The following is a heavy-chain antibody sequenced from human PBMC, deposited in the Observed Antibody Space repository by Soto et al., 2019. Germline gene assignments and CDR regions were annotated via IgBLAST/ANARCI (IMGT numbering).Heavy chain of an antibody. Sequence: GGSLRLSCVASGFTFSSYAMHWVRQSPGKGLEWVSLISSDGAKTVYAASVKGRFTISRDNFRDTLYLEMSGLRPEDTALYFCGRDRLAAETYYFDYWGRGTQVTVSS. J-gene: IGHJ4*02. CDR1: GFTFSSYA. CDR2: ISSDGAKT. CDR3: GRDRLAAETYYFDY. D-gene: IGHD6-13*01. V-gene: IGHV3-30*15.